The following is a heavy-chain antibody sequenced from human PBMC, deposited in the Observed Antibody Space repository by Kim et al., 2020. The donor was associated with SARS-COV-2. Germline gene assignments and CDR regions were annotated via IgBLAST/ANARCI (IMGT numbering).Heavy chain of an antibody. Sequence: SLKSRVTISVDTSKNQFSLKLSSVTAADTAVYYCARQSGSGSYYRHAFDIWGQGTMVTVSS. D-gene: IGHD1-26*01. V-gene: IGHV4-59*08. J-gene: IGHJ3*02. CDR3: ARQSGSGSYYRHAFDI.